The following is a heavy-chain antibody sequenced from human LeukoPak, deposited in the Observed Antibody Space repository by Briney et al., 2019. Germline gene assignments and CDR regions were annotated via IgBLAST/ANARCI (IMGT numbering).Heavy chain of an antibody. V-gene: IGHV3-23*01. CDR1: GFTFSNYA. J-gene: IGHJ4*02. D-gene: IGHD6-13*01. Sequence: PGGSLRLSCAASGFTFSNYAMSWVRQAPGKGLEWVSAVSDSGDDTYYADSVKGRFTISRDNSKNTLYLQMNSLRAEDTAVYYCAKGGAGSSWYGWDYWGQGTLVTVSS. CDR2: VSDSGDDT. CDR3: AKGGAGSSWYGWDY.